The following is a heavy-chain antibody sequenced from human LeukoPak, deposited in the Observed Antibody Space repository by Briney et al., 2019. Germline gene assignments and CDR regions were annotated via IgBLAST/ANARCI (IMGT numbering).Heavy chain of an antibody. CDR2: INQDGSEK. CDR3: ARGFDGYYGFDI. CDR1: GFTFSSYG. J-gene: IGHJ3*02. V-gene: IGHV3-7*03. D-gene: IGHD5-24*01. Sequence: GGSLRLSCAASGFTFSSYGMHWVRQAPGKGLEWVANINQDGSEKYYVDSVKGRFTISRDNAKKSLYLQMNSLRVEDTAVYYCARGFDGYYGFDIWGQGTMVTVSS.